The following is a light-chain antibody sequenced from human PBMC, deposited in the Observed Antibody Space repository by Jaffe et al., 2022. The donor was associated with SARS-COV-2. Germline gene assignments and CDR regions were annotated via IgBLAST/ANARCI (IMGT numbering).Light chain of an antibody. J-gene: IGLJ2*01. V-gene: IGLV3-21*02. CDR1: NIGTTR. CDR2: QDT. Sequence: SYGLTQPPSVSVAPGQTATVTCGGNNIGTTRVHWYQQRPGQAPVLVVYQDTDRPSGIPERFSGSKSGNTAILSITRVEAGDEADYYCQVWDSSGDQVVFGGGTKVTVL. CDR3: QVWDSSGDQVV.